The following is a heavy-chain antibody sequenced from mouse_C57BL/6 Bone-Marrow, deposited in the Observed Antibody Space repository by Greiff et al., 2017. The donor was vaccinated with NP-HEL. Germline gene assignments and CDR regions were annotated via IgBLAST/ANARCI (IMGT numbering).Heavy chain of an antibody. CDR1: GYTFTSYW. V-gene: IGHV1-61*01. D-gene: IGHD2-2*01. CDR3: ARGRLPYYFDY. J-gene: IGHJ2*01. CDR2: IYPSDSET. Sequence: QAQLQQPGAELVRPGSSVKLSCKASGYTFTSYWMDWVKQRPGQGLEWIGNIYPSDSETHYNQKFKDKATLTVDKSSSTAYMQLSSLTSEDSAVYYCARGRLPYYFDYWGQGTTLTVSS.